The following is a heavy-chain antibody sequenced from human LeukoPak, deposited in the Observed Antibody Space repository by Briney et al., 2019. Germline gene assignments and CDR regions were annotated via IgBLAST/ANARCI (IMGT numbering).Heavy chain of an antibody. J-gene: IGHJ4*02. D-gene: IGHD6-19*01. Sequence: SVKVSCKASGGTFSSYAISRVRQAPGQGLEWMGRIIPILGIANYAQKFQGRVTITADKSTSTAYMELSSLRSEDTAVYYCARDSIAVAGDDFDYWGQGTLVTVSS. CDR3: ARDSIAVAGDDFDY. CDR2: IIPILGIA. V-gene: IGHV1-69*04. CDR1: GGTFSSYA.